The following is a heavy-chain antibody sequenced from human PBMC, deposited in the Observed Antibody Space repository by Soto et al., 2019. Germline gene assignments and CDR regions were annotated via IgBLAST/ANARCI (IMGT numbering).Heavy chain of an antibody. J-gene: IGHJ6*02. CDR2: ISYDGSNK. V-gene: IGHV3-30-3*01. CDR3: ARRISNDFWSGYYPQSYYYYGMDV. D-gene: IGHD3-3*01. Sequence: PGGSLRLSCAASGSTFSSYAMHWVRQAPGKGLEWVAVISYDGSNKYYADSVKGRFTISRDNSKNTLYLQMNSLRAEDTAVYYCARRISNDFWSGYYPQSYYYYGMDVWGQGTTVTVSS. CDR1: GSTFSSYA.